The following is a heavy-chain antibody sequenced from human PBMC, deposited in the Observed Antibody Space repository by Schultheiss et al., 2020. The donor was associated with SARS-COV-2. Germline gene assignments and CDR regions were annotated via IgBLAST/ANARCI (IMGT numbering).Heavy chain of an antibody. D-gene: IGHD3-3*01. CDR1: GGSISSSSYY. Sequence: SETLSLTCTVSGGSISSSSYYWGWIRQHPGKGLEWIGYIYYSGSTYYNPSLKSRVTISVDTSKNQFSLKLSSVTAADTAVYYCARDQTIFAHLWFDPWGQGTLVTVSS. CDR2: IYYSGST. V-gene: IGHV4-31*03. CDR3: ARDQTIFAHLWFDP. J-gene: IGHJ5*02.